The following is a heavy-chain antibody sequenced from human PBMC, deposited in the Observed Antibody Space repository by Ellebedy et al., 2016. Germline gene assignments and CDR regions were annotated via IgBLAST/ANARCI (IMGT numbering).Heavy chain of an antibody. CDR1: GFTFSSYG. CDR2: IWYDGSNK. D-gene: IGHD3-10*01. J-gene: IGHJ4*02. Sequence: GGSLRLSCAASGFTFSSYGMHWVRQAPGKGLGWVAVIWYDGSNKYYADSVKGRFTISRDNSKNTLYLQMNSLRAEDTAVYYCARDSVYGSGSYCLDYWGQGTLVTVSS. V-gene: IGHV3-33*01. CDR3: ARDSVYGSGSYCLDY.